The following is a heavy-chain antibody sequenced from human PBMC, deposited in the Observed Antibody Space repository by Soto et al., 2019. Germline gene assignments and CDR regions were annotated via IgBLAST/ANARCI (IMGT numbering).Heavy chain of an antibody. V-gene: IGHV4-30-4*01. D-gene: IGHD3-10*01. Sequence: QVQLQESGPGLVKPSQTLSLSCTLSGDSISSGNYYWGWIRHSPGKGLEWIAYINYSGSTYWNQSLRGRITMSVDTWKNQFSLKLRSVNAGDTAVYYCARVPPGSGTYFNYYYVMDVWGQGTTVTVSS. CDR3: ARVPPGSGTYFNYYYVMDV. CDR2: INYSGST. J-gene: IGHJ6*02. CDR1: GDSISSGNYY.